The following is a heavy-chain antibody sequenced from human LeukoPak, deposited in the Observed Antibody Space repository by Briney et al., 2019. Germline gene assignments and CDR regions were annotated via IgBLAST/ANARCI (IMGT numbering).Heavy chain of an antibody. J-gene: IGHJ4*02. V-gene: IGHV3-23*01. Sequence: GGSLRLSCAASGFTFSSYAMSWVRQAPGKGLEWVSAISGSGGSTYYADSVKGRFTISRDNAKNSLYLQMNSLRAEDTAVYYCARDRFQIGTIFGVVSGVGFDYWGQGTLVTVSS. CDR1: GFTFSSYA. CDR3: ARDRFQIGTIFGVVSGVGFDY. D-gene: IGHD3-3*01. CDR2: ISGSGGST.